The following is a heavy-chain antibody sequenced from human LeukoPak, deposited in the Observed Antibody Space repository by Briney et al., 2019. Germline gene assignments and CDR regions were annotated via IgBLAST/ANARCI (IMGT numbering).Heavy chain of an antibody. CDR3: AGGGSSWDYYFGY. Sequence: SETLSLTCTVSGDSITSYYWSWIRQPPGKGLEWIGYIYYSGSTNHNPSLKSRVTISLDTSKNQLSLKLSSVTAADTAVYYCAGGGSSWDYYFGYWGQGTLVTVSS. CDR1: GDSITSYY. D-gene: IGHD6-13*01. J-gene: IGHJ4*02. V-gene: IGHV4-59*01. CDR2: IYYSGST.